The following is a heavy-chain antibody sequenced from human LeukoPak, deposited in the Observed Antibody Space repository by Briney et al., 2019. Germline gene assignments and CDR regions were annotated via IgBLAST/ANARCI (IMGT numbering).Heavy chain of an antibody. CDR1: GGSFSGYY. Sequence: SETLSLTCAVYGGSFSGYYWSWIRQPPGKGLEWIGEINHSGSTNYNPSLKSRVTISVDTSKNQFSLKLSSVTAADTAVYYCARTEQWLANDAFDIWGQGTMVTVSS. D-gene: IGHD6-19*01. J-gene: IGHJ3*02. CDR2: INHSGST. CDR3: ARTEQWLANDAFDI. V-gene: IGHV4-34*01.